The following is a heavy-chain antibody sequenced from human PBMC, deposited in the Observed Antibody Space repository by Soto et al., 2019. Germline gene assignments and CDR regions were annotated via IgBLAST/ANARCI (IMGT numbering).Heavy chain of an antibody. CDR2: IYYSGST. J-gene: IGHJ5*02. V-gene: IGHV4-31*03. CDR1: GGSISSGGYY. CDR3: AREHLEYTWFDP. Sequence: QVQLQESGPGLVKPSQTLSLTCTVSGGSISSGGYYWSWIRQHPGKGLEWIGYIYYSGSTYYNPSLKSRXXIXVXXSKNQFSLKLSSVTAADTAVYYCAREHLEYTWFDPWGQGTLVTVSS.